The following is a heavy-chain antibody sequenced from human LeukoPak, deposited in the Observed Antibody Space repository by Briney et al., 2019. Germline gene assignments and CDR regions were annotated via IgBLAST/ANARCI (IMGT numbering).Heavy chain of an antibody. CDR1: GYSISSGYY. V-gene: IGHV4-38-2*02. Sequence: SETLSLTCTVSGYSISSGYYWGWIRQPPGKGLEWIGSIYHSGSTYYNPSLKSRVTISVDTSKNQFSLKLSSVTAADTAVYYCARDLEGWQWLVNYFDYWGQGTLVTVSS. D-gene: IGHD6-19*01. CDR3: ARDLEGWQWLVNYFDY. J-gene: IGHJ4*02. CDR2: IYHSGST.